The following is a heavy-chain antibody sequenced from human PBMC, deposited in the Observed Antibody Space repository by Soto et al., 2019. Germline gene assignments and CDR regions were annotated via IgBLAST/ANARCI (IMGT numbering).Heavy chain of an antibody. Sequence: SETLSLTXAVYGGSFSGYYWSWIRQPPGKGLEWVGEINHSGSTNYNPSLKSRVTISVDTSKNQFSLKLSSVTAADTAVYYCARADRRGYIYVANNWFDPWGQGTLVTVSS. CDR2: INHSGST. V-gene: IGHV4-34*01. CDR1: GGSFSGYY. D-gene: IGHD5-18*01. CDR3: ARADRRGYIYVANNWFDP. J-gene: IGHJ5*02.